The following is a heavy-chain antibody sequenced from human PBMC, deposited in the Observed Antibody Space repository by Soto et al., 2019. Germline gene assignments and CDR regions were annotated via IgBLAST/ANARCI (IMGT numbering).Heavy chain of an antibody. CDR1: GVSLSTSGVG. Sequence: QITLKESGPTLVKPTQTLTLTCTFSGVSLSTSGVGVAWIRQRPGKALEWLALIYWDIDKRYSPSLKSRLTISKDTSKYQVVLTMTNMDPVDPATYYCANTVVVLLAATHAFDIWGQGKMVTVSS. CDR2: IYWDIDK. J-gene: IGHJ3*02. V-gene: IGHV2-5*02. CDR3: ANTVVVLLAATHAFDI. D-gene: IGHD2-15*01.